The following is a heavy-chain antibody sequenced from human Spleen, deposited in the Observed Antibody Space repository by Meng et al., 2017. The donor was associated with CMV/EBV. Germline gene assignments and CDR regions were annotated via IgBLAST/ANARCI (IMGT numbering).Heavy chain of an antibody. CDR1: GGSISSYY. J-gene: IGHJ4*02. CDR2: IYDSGST. Sequence: SETLSLTCTVSGGSISSYYWSWIRQAPGKGLEWIGYIYDSGSTNYNPSLKSRVSISVDTSKNQFSLKLSSVTAADTAVYYCARVRRDGGYPIDYWGQGTLVTVSS. CDR3: ARVRRDGGYPIDY. V-gene: IGHV4-59*12. D-gene: IGHD3-22*01.